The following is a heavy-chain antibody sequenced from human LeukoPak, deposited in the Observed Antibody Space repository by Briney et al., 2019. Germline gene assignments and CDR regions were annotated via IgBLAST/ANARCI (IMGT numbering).Heavy chain of an antibody. CDR3: ARDLGYCSGGSCPVY. CDR1: GGTFSSYA. V-gene: IGHV1-69*04. D-gene: IGHD2-15*01. CDR2: IIPIFGIA. J-gene: IGHJ4*02. Sequence: ASVKVSCKASGGTFSSYAISWVRQAPGQGLEWMGRIIPIFGIANYAQKFQGSVTITADKSTSTAYMELSSLRSEDTAVYYCARDLGYCSGGSCPVYWGQGTLVTVSS.